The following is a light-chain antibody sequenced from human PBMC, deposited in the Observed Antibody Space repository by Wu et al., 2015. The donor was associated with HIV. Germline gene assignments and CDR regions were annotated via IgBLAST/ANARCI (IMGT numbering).Light chain of an antibody. CDR3: QQYNFYSRT. Sequence: DIQMTQSPSTLSASVGDRVTITCRASRNINTWLAWYQQKPGTAPKLLIYEASALENGVPSRFSGSGSGTEFTLTISSLQPDDFWQLITSQQYNFYSRTFGQGDQG. CDR2: EAS. CDR1: RNINTW. V-gene: IGKV1-5*03. J-gene: IGKJ1*01.